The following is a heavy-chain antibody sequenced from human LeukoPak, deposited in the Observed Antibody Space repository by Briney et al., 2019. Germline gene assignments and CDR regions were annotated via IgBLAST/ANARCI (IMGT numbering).Heavy chain of an antibody. Sequence: SETLSLTCTVSGGSISSYYWSWIRQPSGKGLEWIGYIYHSGTTNYNPSLKSRVTISVDTSKSQFSLKLSSVTAADTAIYYCARNIVGPRQVDYWGQGTLVTVSS. CDR1: GGSISSYY. V-gene: IGHV4-59*01. D-gene: IGHD1-26*01. CDR3: ARNIVGPRQVDY. J-gene: IGHJ4*02. CDR2: IYHSGTT.